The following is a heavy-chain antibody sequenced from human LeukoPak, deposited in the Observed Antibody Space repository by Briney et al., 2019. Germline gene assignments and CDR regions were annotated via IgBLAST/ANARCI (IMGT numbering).Heavy chain of an antibody. V-gene: IGHV4-39*01. J-gene: IGHJ3*02. Sequence: KASETLSLTCTVSGGSISSSSYYWGWIRPPPGKGLVWIGSIYYSGSTYYNPSLKSRVTISVDTSKNQFSLKLSSVTAADTAVYYCARHSGPKVQEYSGSLDAFDIWGQGTMVTVS. D-gene: IGHD1-26*01. CDR3: ARHSGPKVQEYSGSLDAFDI. CDR2: IYYSGST. CDR1: GGSISSSSYY.